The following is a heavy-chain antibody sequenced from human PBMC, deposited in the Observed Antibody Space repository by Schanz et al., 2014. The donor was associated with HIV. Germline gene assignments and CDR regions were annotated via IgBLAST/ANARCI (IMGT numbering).Heavy chain of an antibody. J-gene: IGHJ4*02. CDR1: GFTFSSHG. CDR3: ARDSGPGSY. Sequence: VQLVESGGGVVQPGRSLRLSCAASGFTFSSHGMHWVRQAPGKGLEWVASIKQDGGEKHYVASVKGRFTISRDNVKNSLYLQMSSLRAEDTAVYYCARDSGPGSYWGQGTLVTVSS. CDR2: IKQDGGEK. V-gene: IGHV3-7*01. D-gene: IGHD3-10*01.